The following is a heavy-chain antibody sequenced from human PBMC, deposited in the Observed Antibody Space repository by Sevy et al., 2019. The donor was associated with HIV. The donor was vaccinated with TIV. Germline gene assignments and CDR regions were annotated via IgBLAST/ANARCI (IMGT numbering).Heavy chain of an antibody. CDR3: ARDRYYDASGYYYYYYGMDV. V-gene: IGHV3-66*01. D-gene: IGHD3-22*01. J-gene: IGHJ6*02. CDR2: MNSGGST. Sequence: GGSLRLSCEASGFTVSANYMTWVRLPPGKGLEWVSLMNSGGSTYSADSVKGRFTISRDNAKNTLYLQMNPLRAEDTAVYFCARDRYYDASGYYYYYYGMDVWGQGTTVTVSS. CDR1: GFTVSANY.